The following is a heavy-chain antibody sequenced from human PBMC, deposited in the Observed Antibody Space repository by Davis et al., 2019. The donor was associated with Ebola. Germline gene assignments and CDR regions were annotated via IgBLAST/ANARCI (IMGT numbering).Heavy chain of an antibody. Sequence: AASVKVSCKASGYTFSVYGISWVRQAPGQGLEWMGWISAYNGNTNYAQKLQGRVTMTTDTSTSTAYMDLRSLRSDDTAVYYCARDLLAATPLNYWGQGTLVTVSS. V-gene: IGHV1-18*01. CDR2: ISAYNGNT. D-gene: IGHD6-25*01. J-gene: IGHJ4*02. CDR3: ARDLLAATPLNY. CDR1: GYTFSVYG.